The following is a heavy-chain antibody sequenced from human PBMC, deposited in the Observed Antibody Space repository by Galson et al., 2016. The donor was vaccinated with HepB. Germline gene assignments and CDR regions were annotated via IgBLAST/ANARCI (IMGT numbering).Heavy chain of an antibody. V-gene: IGHV5-51*01. CDR1: GYRFTSYW. D-gene: IGHD3-22*01. J-gene: IGHJ4*02. CDR3: ARDDYFDNSGYYFDY. CDR2: IYPGDSDT. Sequence: QSGAEVKKPGESLKISCQCSGYRFTSYWITWVRQMPGKGLEWMGIIYPGDSDTRYSPSFQGQVTISADKSIRTAYLQWSSLKASDTAMYYCARDDYFDNSGYYFDYWGQGTLVTVSS.